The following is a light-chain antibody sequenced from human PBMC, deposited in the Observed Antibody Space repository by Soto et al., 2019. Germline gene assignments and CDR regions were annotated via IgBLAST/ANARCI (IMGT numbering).Light chain of an antibody. CDR1: QSVNKY. Sequence: EIVLTQSPATLSLPPGERATLSCRASQSVNKYLAWFQQKLGQPPRLLIYDTSNRATGIPPRFSGSGSGTDFTLIISSLEPEDFAVYYCQQRSNWPITFGQGTRLEI. J-gene: IGKJ5*01. CDR2: DTS. V-gene: IGKV3-11*01. CDR3: QQRSNWPIT.